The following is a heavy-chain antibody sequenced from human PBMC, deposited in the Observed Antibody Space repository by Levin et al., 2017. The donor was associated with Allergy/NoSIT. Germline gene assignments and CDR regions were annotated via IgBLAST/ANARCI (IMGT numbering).Heavy chain of an antibody. CDR1: GFTFSGYN. Sequence: GGSLRLSCAASGFTFSGYNMNWVRQAPGKGLEWVSSISSSSSYIYYADSVKGRFTISRDNAKNSLYLQMNSLRADDTAMYYCARGEGSGGSCSSVFVRAIDIWGQGTMVTVSS. D-gene: IGHD2-15*01. CDR2: ISSSSSYI. V-gene: IGHV3-21*01. J-gene: IGHJ3*02. CDR3: ARGEGSGGSCSSVFVRAIDI.